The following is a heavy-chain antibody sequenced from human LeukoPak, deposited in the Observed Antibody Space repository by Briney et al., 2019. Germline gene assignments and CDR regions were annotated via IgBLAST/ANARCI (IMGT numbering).Heavy chain of an antibody. CDR2: ISGSGGST. CDR3: ATAGGYFDY. J-gene: IGHJ4*02. V-gene: IGHV3-23*01. CDR1: GFTFSSYG. D-gene: IGHD3-10*01. Sequence: GGTLRLSCAASGFTFSSYGMSWVRQAPGKGLEWVSAISGSGGSTYYADSVKGRFTISRDNSKNTLYLQMNSLRSEDTAVYYCATAGGYFDYWGQGTLVTVSS.